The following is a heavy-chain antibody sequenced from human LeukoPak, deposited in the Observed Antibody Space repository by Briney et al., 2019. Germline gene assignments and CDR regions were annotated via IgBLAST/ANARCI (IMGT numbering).Heavy chain of an antibody. J-gene: IGHJ4*02. CDR2: INPNSGAT. D-gene: IGHD2-2*02. CDR1: GYTFTIYY. V-gene: IGHV1-2*02. Sequence: ASVKVSCKASGYTFTIYYMHWVRQPPGQGLEGMRWINPNSGATSYAPRFQGRVTMTRDTSISTAYMELSGLTSDDTAVYYCARNPPYCTSTSCYNDYWGQGTLVTVSS. CDR3: ARNPPYCTSTSCYNDY.